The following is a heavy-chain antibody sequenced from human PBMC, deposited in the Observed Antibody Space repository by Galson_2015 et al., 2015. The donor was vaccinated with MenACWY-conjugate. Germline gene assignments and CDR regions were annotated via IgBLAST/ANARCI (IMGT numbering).Heavy chain of an antibody. D-gene: IGHD6-13*01. Sequence: SLRLSCAASGFTFDDYAMHWVRQPPGKGLEWVSGISWNSGSIGYVDSVKGRFAISRDNAKSSLYLQMDSLRAEDTAVYYCARIAAAVTEHYFDYWGQGTLVTVSS. V-gene: IGHV3-9*01. CDR2: ISWNSGSI. J-gene: IGHJ4*02. CDR1: GFTFDDYA. CDR3: ARIAAAVTEHYFDY.